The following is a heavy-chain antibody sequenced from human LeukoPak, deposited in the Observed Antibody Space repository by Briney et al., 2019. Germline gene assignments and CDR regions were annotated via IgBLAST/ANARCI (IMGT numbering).Heavy chain of an antibody. CDR1: GYTFTGYY. CDR2: INPNSGDA. D-gene: IGHD1-1*01. V-gene: IGHV1-2*06. J-gene: IGHJ4*02. CDR3: ARDAPGAGTDY. Sequence: ASVKVSCKASGYTFTGYYMHWVRQAPGQGLEWMGRINPNSGDANYAQKFQGGVTMTRDTSISTAYMELSRLRSDDTAVYFCARDAPGAGTDYWGQGTLVTVSS.